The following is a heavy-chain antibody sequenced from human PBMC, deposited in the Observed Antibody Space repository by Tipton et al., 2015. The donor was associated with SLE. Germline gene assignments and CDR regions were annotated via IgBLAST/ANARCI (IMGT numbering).Heavy chain of an antibody. D-gene: IGHD4-17*01. J-gene: IGHJ4*02. CDR3: AKDYNHDNADYN. CDR1: GGSIRSSNW. V-gene: IGHV4-4*02. Sequence: TLSLTCAVSGGSIRSSNWWSWVRQPPGKGLEWIGEISPSVSTNYNPSLKSRVTISVDTSKNQFSLKLSSVTVADTAVYYCAKDYNHDNADYNWGQGTLVIVSS. CDR2: ISPSVST.